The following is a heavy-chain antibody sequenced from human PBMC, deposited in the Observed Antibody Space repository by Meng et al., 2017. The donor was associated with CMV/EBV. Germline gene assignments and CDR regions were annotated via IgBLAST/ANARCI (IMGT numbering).Heavy chain of an antibody. CDR1: GYSFTSYW. Sequence: KVSCKGSGYSFTSYWIGWVRLMPGKGLEWMGIIYPGDSDTRYSPSFQGQVTISADKSISTAYLQWSSLKASDTAMYYCARTNTPQYSSSWYRYYYYGMDVWGQGTTVTVSS. D-gene: IGHD6-13*01. CDR3: ARTNTPQYSSSWYRYYYYGMDV. J-gene: IGHJ6*02. V-gene: IGHV5-51*01. CDR2: IYPGDSDT.